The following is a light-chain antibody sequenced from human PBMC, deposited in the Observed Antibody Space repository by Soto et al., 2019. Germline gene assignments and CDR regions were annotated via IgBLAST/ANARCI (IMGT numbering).Light chain of an antibody. V-gene: IGKV3-15*01. CDR2: GAS. CDR1: QSVTAN. Sequence: EIVMTQSPATLSVSPGETATFSCRASQSVTANLAWYQQKPGQAPRLLIYGASTRATGIPARFSGSGSGTDFTLTISSLQSEDFAVYYCQQYINWPQTFGQGTKVDI. J-gene: IGKJ1*01. CDR3: QQYINWPQT.